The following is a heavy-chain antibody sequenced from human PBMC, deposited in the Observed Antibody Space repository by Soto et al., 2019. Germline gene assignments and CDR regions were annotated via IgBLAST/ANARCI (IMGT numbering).Heavy chain of an antibody. J-gene: IGHJ4*02. CDR1: GGSISSYY. CDR2: IYYSGST. CDR3: ARATGPKMTTVTTYYFDY. V-gene: IGHV4-59*01. D-gene: IGHD4-17*01. Sequence: SETLSLTCTVSGGSISSYYWSWIRQPPGKGLEWIGYIYYSGSTNYNPSLKSRVTISVDTSKNQFSLKLSSVTAADTAVYYCARATGPKMTTVTTYYFDYWGQGTLVTVSS.